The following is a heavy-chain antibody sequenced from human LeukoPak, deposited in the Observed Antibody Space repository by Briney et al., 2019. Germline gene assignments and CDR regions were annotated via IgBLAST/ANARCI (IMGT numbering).Heavy chain of an antibody. Sequence: SETLSLTCTVSGGSISSSSYYWGWIRQPPGKGLEWIGSIYYSGSTYYNPSLKSRVTISVDTSKNQFSLKLSSVTAADTAVYYCARPSPNSSSPWGWFDPWGQGTLVTVSS. CDR2: IYYSGST. V-gene: IGHV4-39*07. D-gene: IGHD6-6*01. J-gene: IGHJ5*02. CDR1: GGSISSSSYY. CDR3: ARPSPNSSSPWGWFDP.